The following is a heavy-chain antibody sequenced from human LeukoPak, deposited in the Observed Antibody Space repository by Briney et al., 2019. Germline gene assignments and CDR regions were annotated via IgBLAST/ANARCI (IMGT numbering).Heavy chain of an antibody. J-gene: IGHJ4*02. V-gene: IGHV3-49*03. CDR1: GFTFGDYA. Sequence: PGGSLRLSCTASGFTFGDYAMSWFRQAPGKGLEWVGFIRSKAYGGTTEYAASVKGRFTISRDDSKSIAYLQMNSLKTEDTAVYYCTRGFAGRSNYYDSSGYYLADYWGQGTLVTVSS. CDR3: TRGFAGRSNYYDSSGYYLADY. D-gene: IGHD3-22*01. CDR2: IRSKAYGGTT.